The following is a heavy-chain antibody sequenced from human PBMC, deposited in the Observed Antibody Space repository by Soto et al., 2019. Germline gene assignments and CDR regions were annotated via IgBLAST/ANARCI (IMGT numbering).Heavy chain of an antibody. J-gene: IGHJ4*02. CDR1: GYTFIGSA. V-gene: IGHV1-18*01. D-gene: IGHD1-26*01. Sequence: ASVKVSCKVSGYTFIGSAISWVRQAPGQGLEWMGWIDAYNGNTKYAQKFQDRLTVTTDTSTSTAYMELRSLTSDDTAVYYCARDGWELLFFDYWGQGTLVTVSS. CDR3: ARDGWELLFFDY. CDR2: IDAYNGNT.